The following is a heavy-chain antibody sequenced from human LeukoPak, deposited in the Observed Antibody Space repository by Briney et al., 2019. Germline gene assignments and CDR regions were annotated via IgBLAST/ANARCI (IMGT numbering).Heavy chain of an antibody. V-gene: IGHV4-59*08. Sequence: GSLRLSCAASGFTFSSYAMSWLRQPPGKGLEWIWYIYYSGSTNYNPSLKSRVTISVDTYKNQFSLKLSSVTAAHTAVYYCATFSYGSTFDYWGQGTLVTVSS. D-gene: IGHD5-18*01. CDR1: GFTFSSYA. CDR3: ATFSYGSTFDY. J-gene: IGHJ4*02. CDR2: IYYSGST.